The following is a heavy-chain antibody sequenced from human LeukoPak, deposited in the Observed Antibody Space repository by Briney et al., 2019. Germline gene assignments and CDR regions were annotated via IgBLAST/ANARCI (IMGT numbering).Heavy chain of an antibody. V-gene: IGHV1-69*05. CDR3: ARDFWSGQSDYAFDI. CDR2: IIPIFGTA. CDR1: GGTFSSYA. J-gene: IGHJ3*02. D-gene: IGHD3-3*01. Sequence: ASVKVSCKASGGTFSSYAISWVRQAPGQGLEWMGGIIPIFGTANYAQKFQGRVTITTDESTSTAYMELSSLRSEDTAVYYCARDFWSGQSDYAFDIWGQGTMVTVSS.